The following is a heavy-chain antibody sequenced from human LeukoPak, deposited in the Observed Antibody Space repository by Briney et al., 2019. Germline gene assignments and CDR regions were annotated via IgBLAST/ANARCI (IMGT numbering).Heavy chain of an antibody. CDR3: ATNLGIVGARIDY. CDR2: ISSSSSYI. V-gene: IGHV3-21*01. Sequence: GGSLRLSCAASGFTFSSYSTNWVRQAPGKGLEWVSSISSSSSYIYYADSVKGRFTISRDNAKNSLYLQMNSLRAEDTAVYYCATNLGIVGARIDYWGQGTLVTVSS. D-gene: IGHD1-26*01. CDR1: GFTFSSYS. J-gene: IGHJ4*02.